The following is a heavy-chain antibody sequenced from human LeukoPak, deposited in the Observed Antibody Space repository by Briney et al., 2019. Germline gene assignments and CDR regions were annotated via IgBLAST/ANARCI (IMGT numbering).Heavy chain of an antibody. V-gene: IGHV3-21*01. Sequence: GGSLRLSCAASGFTFSSYSMNWVRQAPGKGLEWVSSITSSSTYIYYADSVKGRFTISRDNSKNTLYLQMNSLRAEDTAVYYCANLYDDYSGRGLDYWGQGTLVTVSS. CDR1: GFTFSSYS. J-gene: IGHJ4*02. CDR2: ITSSSTYI. D-gene: IGHD4-17*01. CDR3: ANLYDDYSGRGLDY.